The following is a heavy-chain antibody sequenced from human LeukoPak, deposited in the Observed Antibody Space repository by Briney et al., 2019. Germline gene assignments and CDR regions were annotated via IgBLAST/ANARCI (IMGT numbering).Heavy chain of an antibody. CDR2: ISSSSTYI. CDR1: GFTFSTYS. CDR3: GTWTTVASYFDY. J-gene: IGHJ4*02. Sequence: PGGSLLLSCAASGFTFSTYSMNWVRQAPGKGLEWVSSISSSSTYIYYADSVKGRFTISRDNAKNSLYLQMNSLRAEDTAVYYCGTWTTVASYFDYWGQGTLVTVSS. V-gene: IGHV3-21*06. D-gene: IGHD4-17*01.